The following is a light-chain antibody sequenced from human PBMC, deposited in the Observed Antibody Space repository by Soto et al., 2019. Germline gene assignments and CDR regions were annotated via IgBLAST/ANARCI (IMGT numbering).Light chain of an antibody. CDR3: QQVDSYPRT. CDR2: SAS. V-gene: IGKV1-9*01. Sequence: IPLTQSPSSLSASVGDTVTITCRASQAIGSYFAWYQQRPGTAPKLLIYSASTLHSGVPSRFSGSGSGKDFTLTISSLQPEDFATYYCQQVDSYPRTFGPGTTVEI. J-gene: IGKJ3*01. CDR1: QAIGSY.